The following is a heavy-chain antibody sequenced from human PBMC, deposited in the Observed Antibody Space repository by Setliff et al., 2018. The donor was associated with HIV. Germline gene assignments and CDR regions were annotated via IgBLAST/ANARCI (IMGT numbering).Heavy chain of an antibody. V-gene: IGHV1-8*02. Sequence: GASVKVSCKASGYTFINYDIYWVRQTTGQGLEWMGWMNPDSGNTGYAQKFQGRVTMTRNTSISTAYMDLSSLRSEDTAVYYCARAASYYDSSGYWAPPKYFDYWGQGTLVTVSS. CDR3: ARAASYYDSSGYWAPPKYFDY. D-gene: IGHD3-22*01. CDR2: MNPDSGNT. CDR1: GYTFINYD. J-gene: IGHJ4*02.